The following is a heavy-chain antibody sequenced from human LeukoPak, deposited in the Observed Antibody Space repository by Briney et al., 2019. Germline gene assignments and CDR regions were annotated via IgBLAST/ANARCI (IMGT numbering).Heavy chain of an antibody. V-gene: IGHV3-30-3*01. CDR3: TREWGAAADY. D-gene: IGHD6-13*01. J-gene: IGHJ4*02. CDR2: MSYDGNNI. CDR1: GFTFLDFA. Sequence: GGSLRLSCVTSGFTFLDFAVHWVRQDPGKGLEWVAVMSYDGNNIYYVDSVKGRFTLSRDSSKNTLYLQMNSLRPEDTAVYCCTREWGAAADYWGQGTLVTVSS.